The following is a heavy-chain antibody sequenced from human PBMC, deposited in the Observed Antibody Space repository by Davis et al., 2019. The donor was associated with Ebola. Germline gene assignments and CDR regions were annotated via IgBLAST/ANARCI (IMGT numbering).Heavy chain of an antibody. CDR1: GGSFSGYY. CDR3: ARDIQMDV. Sequence: GSLRLSCAVYGGSFSGYYWSWIRQPPGKGLEWIGEINHSGSTNYNPSLKSRVTISVDTSKNQFSLKLSSVTAADTAVYYCARDIQMDVWGQGTTVTVSS. V-gene: IGHV4-34*01. CDR2: INHSGST. J-gene: IGHJ6*02. D-gene: IGHD5-18*01.